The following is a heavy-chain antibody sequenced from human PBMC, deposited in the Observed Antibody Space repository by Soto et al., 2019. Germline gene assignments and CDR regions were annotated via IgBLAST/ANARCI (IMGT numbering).Heavy chain of an antibody. CDR1: GFTFSSYG. Sequence: PGGSLRLSCAASGFTFSSYGMHWVRQAPGKGLEWVAVISYDGSNKYYADSVKGRFTISRDNSKNTLYLQMNSLRAEDTAVYYCAKSALGGTNLEDGMDVWGQGTTVTVSS. J-gene: IGHJ6*02. V-gene: IGHV3-30*18. D-gene: IGHD1-1*01. CDR2: ISYDGSNK. CDR3: AKSALGGTNLEDGMDV.